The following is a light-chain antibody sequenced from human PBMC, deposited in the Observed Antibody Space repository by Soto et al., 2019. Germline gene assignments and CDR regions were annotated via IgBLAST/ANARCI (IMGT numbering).Light chain of an antibody. CDR2: SAS. CDR1: QDINVY. V-gene: IGKV1-39*01. Sequence: EIQMTQYTSSVSASVGDTVTITCRASQDINVYLNWYQQKPGEVPKLLIYSASSLHSGVPSRFTGSGSETDFTLTIRSLQPEDFATYYCQHGYVAPYDFGQGTKVEI. CDR3: QHGYVAPYD. J-gene: IGKJ2*01.